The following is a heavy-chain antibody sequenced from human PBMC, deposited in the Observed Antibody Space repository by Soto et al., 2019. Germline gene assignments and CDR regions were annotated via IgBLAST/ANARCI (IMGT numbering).Heavy chain of an antibody. CDR1: GFTFSSYG. D-gene: IGHD2-2*01. CDR2: ISYDGSNK. Sequence: GGSLRLSCAASGFTFSSYGMHWVRQAPGKGLEWVAVISYDGSNKYYADSVKGRFTISRDNSKNTLYLQMNSLRAEDTAVYYCAKDKGGVYQLLTCYYYYGVVVWCPRPRVSVFS. J-gene: IGHJ6*02. CDR3: AKDKGGVYQLLTCYYYYGVVV. V-gene: IGHV3-30*18.